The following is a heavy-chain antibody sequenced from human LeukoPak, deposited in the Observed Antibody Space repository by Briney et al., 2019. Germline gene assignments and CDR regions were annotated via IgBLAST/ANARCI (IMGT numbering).Heavy chain of an antibody. CDR1: GYTLTELS. CDR2: FDPEDGET. V-gene: IGHV1-24*01. CDR3: ATDTSRDGYFAFDI. D-gene: IGHD5-24*01. J-gene: IGHJ3*02. Sequence: ASVKVSCKVSGYTLTELSMHWVRQAPGKGLEWLGGFDPEDGETIYAQKFQGRVTMTEDTSTDTAYMELSSLRSEDTAVYYCATDTSRDGYFAFDIWGQGTMVTVSS.